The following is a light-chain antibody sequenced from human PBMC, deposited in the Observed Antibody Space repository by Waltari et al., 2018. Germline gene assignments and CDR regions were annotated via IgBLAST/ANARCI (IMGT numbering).Light chain of an antibody. CDR2: WAS. V-gene: IGKV4-1*01. CDR3: QQYVRTPSLT. J-gene: IGKJ4*01. CDR1: QSVLYRSSNKNY. Sequence: DIVMTQSPDTLAVSLGERATINCTTSQSVLYRSSNKNYLAWYQQKPGQPPKLLIYWASTRDSGVPDRFIGSGSGTEFTLTIRSLQAEDVAVYYCQQYVRTPSLTFGGGTKVEI.